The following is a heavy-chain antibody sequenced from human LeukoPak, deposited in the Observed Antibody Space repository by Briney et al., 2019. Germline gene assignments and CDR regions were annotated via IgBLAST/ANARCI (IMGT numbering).Heavy chain of an antibody. J-gene: IGHJ4*02. CDR2: INHSGST. V-gene: IGHV4-34*01. D-gene: IGHD3-9*01. Sequence: SETLSLTCAVYGGSFSGYYWSWIRQPPGKGLEWIGEINHSGSTNYNPSLKSRVTISVDTSKNQFSLKLSSVTAADTAVYYCAREGEYYDILTGYYTWFDYWGQGTLVTVSS. CDR1: GGSFSGYY. CDR3: AREGEYYDILTGYYTWFDY.